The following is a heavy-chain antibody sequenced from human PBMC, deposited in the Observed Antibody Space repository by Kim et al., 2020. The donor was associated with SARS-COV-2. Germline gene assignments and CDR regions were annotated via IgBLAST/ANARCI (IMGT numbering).Heavy chain of an antibody. Sequence: GGSLRLSCAASGFTFSSYGMHWVRQAPGKGLEWVAVISYDGSNKYYADSVKGRFTISRDNSKNTLFLQMNILRAEDMAVYYCARGIAYCGGDCYSSDYYYGMDVWGQGTTVTVSS. D-gene: IGHD2-21*02. J-gene: IGHJ6*02. V-gene: IGHV3-33*05. CDR3: ARGIAYCGGDCYSSDYYYGMDV. CDR2: ISYDGSNK. CDR1: GFTFSSYG.